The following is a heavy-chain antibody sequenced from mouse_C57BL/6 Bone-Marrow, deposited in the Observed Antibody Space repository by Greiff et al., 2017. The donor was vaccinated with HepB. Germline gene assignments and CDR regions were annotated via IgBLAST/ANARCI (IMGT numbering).Heavy chain of an antibody. V-gene: IGHV14-3*01. CDR1: GFNIKNTY. Sequence: EVKLVESVAELVRPGASVKLSCTASGFNIKNTYMHWVKQRPEQGLEWIGRIDPANGNTKYAPKFQGKATITADTSSNTAYLQLSSLTSEDTAIYYCARSYYDYDGVLFAYWGQGTLVTVSA. D-gene: IGHD2-4*01. J-gene: IGHJ3*01. CDR3: ARSYYDYDGVLFAY. CDR2: IDPANGNT.